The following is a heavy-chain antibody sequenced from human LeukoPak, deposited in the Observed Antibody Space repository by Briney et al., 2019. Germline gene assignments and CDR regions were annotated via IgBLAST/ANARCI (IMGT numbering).Heavy chain of an antibody. D-gene: IGHD4-17*01. V-gene: IGHV3-30*04. J-gene: IGHJ3*01. CDR1: GFTFSSYA. CDR3: ARAVEVVYGDIFDF. Sequence: GGSLRLSCAASGFTFSSYAMHWVRQAPGKGLEWVAVISYDGSNKYYADSVKGRFTISRDNSKSTMYLEMNSLRAEDTAVYYCARAVEVVYGDIFDFWGQGTMVTVSS. CDR2: ISYDGSNK.